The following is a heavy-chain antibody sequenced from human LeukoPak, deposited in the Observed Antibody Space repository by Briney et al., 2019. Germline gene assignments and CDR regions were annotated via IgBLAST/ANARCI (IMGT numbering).Heavy chain of an antibody. CDR1: GGTFSSYA. V-gene: IGHV1-69*05. J-gene: IGHJ6*03. Sequence: SVKVSCKASGGTFSSYAISWVRQAPGQGLEWMGGIIPIFGTANYAQKFHGRVTITTDESTSTAYMELSSLRSEDTAVYYCARAKITIFGVVIKSRYYYMDVWGKGTTVTVSS. D-gene: IGHD3-3*01. CDR2: IIPIFGTA. CDR3: ARAKITIFGVVIKSRYYYMDV.